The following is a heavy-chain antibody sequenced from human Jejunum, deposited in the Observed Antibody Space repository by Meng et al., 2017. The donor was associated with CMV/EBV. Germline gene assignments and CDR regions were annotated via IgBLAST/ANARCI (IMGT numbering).Heavy chain of an antibody. Sequence: LSLSCAASGFTLSSDFMSWVRQAPGKGLEWVSLIHGADNTHYTDSVKGRFSISRDNSKNTVYLQMNSLRVDDTAVYYCARGRGAHWGQGTLVTVSS. CDR1: GFTLSSDF. J-gene: IGHJ4*02. D-gene: IGHD3-10*01. CDR2: IHGADNT. V-gene: IGHV3-53*01. CDR3: ARGRGAH.